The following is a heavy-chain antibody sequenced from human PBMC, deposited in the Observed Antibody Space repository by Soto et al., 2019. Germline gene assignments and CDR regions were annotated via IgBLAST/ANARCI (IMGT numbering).Heavy chain of an antibody. J-gene: IGHJ5*02. D-gene: IGHD2-2*01. CDR2: IKKDGSEK. Sequence: GGSLRLSCAASGFTFNIYWMSWVRQAPGKGLEWVANIKKDGSEKYYVDSVKGRFTISRDDAKNSVYLQMDSLRAEDTAVYYCAREEGRYCSSTTCYSRFDPWGQGTVVTVSS. CDR3: AREEGRYCSSTTCYSRFDP. V-gene: IGHV3-7*01. CDR1: GFTFNIYW.